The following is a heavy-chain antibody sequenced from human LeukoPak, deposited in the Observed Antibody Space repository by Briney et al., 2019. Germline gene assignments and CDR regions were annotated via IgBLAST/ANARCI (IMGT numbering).Heavy chain of an antibody. CDR2: ISSSSSTI. CDR1: GFTFSSYA. Sequence: PGGSLRLSCAASGFTFSSYAMSWVRQAPGKGLEWVSYISSSSSTIYYADSVKGRFTISRDNSKNTLYLQMNSLRAEDTAVYYCAKGDGIAAAYFDYWGQGTLVTVSS. D-gene: IGHD6-13*01. J-gene: IGHJ4*02. CDR3: AKGDGIAAAYFDY. V-gene: IGHV3-23*01.